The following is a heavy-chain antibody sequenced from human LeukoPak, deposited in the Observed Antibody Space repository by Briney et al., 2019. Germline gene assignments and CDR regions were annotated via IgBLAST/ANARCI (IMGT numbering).Heavy chain of an antibody. CDR2: IISNTDGGTT. J-gene: IGHJ4*02. D-gene: IGHD5-12*01. CDR1: GFTFSNAW. CDR3: SADDSSKVAPFDY. Sequence: GGSLRLSCATSGFTFSNAWMSWVRQAPGKGLEWVGRIISNTDGGTTDYAAPVKGRFTISRDDSKNTLYLQMNSLKTEDTAVYYCSADDSSKVAPFDYWGQGTLVTVSS. V-gene: IGHV3-15*01.